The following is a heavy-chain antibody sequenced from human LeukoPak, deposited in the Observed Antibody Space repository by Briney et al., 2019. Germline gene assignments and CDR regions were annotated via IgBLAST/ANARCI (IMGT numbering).Heavy chain of an antibody. J-gene: IGHJ4*02. V-gene: IGHV1-24*01. CDR1: GFTFSSYA. CDR3: ATAGDPRSRDGYNHFDY. CDR2: FDPEDGET. D-gene: IGHD5-24*01. Sequence: GGSLRLSCAASGFTFSSYAMSWVRQAPGKGLEWMGGFDPEDGETIYAQKFQGRVTMTEDTSTDTAYMELSSLRSEDTAVYYCATAGDPRSRDGYNHFDYWGQGTLVTVSS.